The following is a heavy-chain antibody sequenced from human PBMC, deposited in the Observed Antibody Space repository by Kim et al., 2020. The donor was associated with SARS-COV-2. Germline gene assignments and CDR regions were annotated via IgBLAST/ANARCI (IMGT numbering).Heavy chain of an antibody. Sequence: SETLSLTCTVSGGSISSYYWSWIRQPPGKGLEWIGYIYYSGSTNYNPSLKSRVTISVDTSKNQFSLKLSSVTAADTAVYYCARHSPLYCSGGSCYLGPFVGEYYYYGMDVWGQGTTVTVSS. J-gene: IGHJ6*02. CDR1: GGSISSYY. CDR2: IYYSGST. D-gene: IGHD2-15*01. V-gene: IGHV4-59*08. CDR3: ARHSPLYCSGGSCYLGPFVGEYYYYGMDV.